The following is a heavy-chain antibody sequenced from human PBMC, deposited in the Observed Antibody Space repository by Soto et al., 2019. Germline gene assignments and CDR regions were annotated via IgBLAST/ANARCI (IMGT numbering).Heavy chain of an antibody. V-gene: IGHV4-31*03. J-gene: IGHJ5*02. CDR3: ARRDRSGHSYWLDT. D-gene: IGHD3-22*01. CDR1: GGSISDGYY. Sequence: ASETLSLTCTVSGGSISDGYYWSWIRQHPGKGLEWIGSISYSGSTSYNPSLKSRLTISVDRSKSQFSLNLSSVTAADTAVYYCARRDRSGHSYWLDTWGQGTLVTVS. CDR2: ISYSGST.